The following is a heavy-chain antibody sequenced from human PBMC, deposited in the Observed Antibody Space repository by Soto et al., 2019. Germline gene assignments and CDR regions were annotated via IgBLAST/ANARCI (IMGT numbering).Heavy chain of an antibody. D-gene: IGHD3-16*02. CDR1: GGTFSSYT. CDR3: ARDYSIPGIIDEVGALDI. J-gene: IGHJ3*02. Sequence: QVQLVQSGAEVKKPGSSVKVSCKASGGTFSSYTFNWVRQAPGQGLEWMGRIIPSLGLPNYAQKFQGRVTITADKSTSTVYMDLSSLRSEDTAVYYCARDYSIPGIIDEVGALDIWGQGTMVTVSS. V-gene: IGHV1-69*02. CDR2: IIPSLGLP.